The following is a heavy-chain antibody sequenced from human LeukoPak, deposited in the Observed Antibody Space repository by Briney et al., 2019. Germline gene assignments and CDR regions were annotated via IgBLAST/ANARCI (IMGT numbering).Heavy chain of an antibody. D-gene: IGHD4-23*01. V-gene: IGHV3-30*18. J-gene: IGHJ1*01. CDR3: AKDWTTAVTPLH. CDR1: GFTFSSYG. CDR2: ISYDGRDK. Sequence: GRSLRLSCEASGFTFSSYGMHWVRQAPGKGLEWVAVISYDGRDKYYADSVKGRFTISRDNSRNTLYLQMNSLRAEDTAVYYCAKDWTTAVTPLHWGQGTLVTVSS.